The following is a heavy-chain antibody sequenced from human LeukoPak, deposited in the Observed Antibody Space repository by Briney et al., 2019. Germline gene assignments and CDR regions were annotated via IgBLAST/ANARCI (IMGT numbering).Heavy chain of an antibody. CDR3: ARVTFGPFDY. D-gene: IGHD3-16*01. Sequence: GGSLRLSCAASGSTFSNYWMSWVRQAAGKGLEWVANIKRDGSEIYYVDSVKGRFTISRDNAKNSLYLQMNSLRAEDTAVYYCARVTFGPFDYWGQGTLVTVSS. J-gene: IGHJ4*02. CDR1: GSTFSNYW. CDR2: IKRDGSEI. V-gene: IGHV3-7*01.